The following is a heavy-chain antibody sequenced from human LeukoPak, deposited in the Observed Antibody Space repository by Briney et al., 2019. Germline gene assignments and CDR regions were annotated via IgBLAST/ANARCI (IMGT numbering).Heavy chain of an antibody. Sequence: GGSLRLSCAASGFTFSSYGMHWVRQAPGKGLEWVAFIRYDGSNKYYADSVKGRFTISRDNSKNTLYLQMNSLRAEDTAVYYCARDRNYHESSGYFDYWGQGTLVTVSS. CDR2: IRYDGSNK. CDR3: ARDRNYHESSGYFDY. V-gene: IGHV3-30*02. D-gene: IGHD3-22*01. J-gene: IGHJ4*02. CDR1: GFTFSSYG.